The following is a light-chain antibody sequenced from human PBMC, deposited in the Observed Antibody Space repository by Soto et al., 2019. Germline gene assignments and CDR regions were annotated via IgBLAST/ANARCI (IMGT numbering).Light chain of an antibody. V-gene: IGLV2-8*01. CDR1: KNDIGVYDF. Sequence: QSVLTQPPSATGSPGQSVTISCTGTKNDIGVYDFVSWYQHHPGKAPRLIIYEVVQRPSGVPDRFSGSKSGNTAYLTVSGLQAADEADYFCKSYAGSNTYVFGSGTKGTVL. CDR2: EVV. CDR3: KSYAGSNTYV. J-gene: IGLJ1*01.